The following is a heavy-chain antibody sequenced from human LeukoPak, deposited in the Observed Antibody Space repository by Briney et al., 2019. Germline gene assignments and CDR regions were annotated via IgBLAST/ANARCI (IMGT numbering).Heavy chain of an antibody. CDR1: GGSISSGGYS. CDR3: ARGVVVAATWSANWFDP. Sequence: SETLSLTCAVSGGSISSGGYSWSWLRQPPGRGVEWIGYIYHSGSTYYNPSLKSRVTISVDRSKNQFSLKMSSVTAADTAVYYCARGVVVAATWSANWFDPWGQGTLVTVSS. V-gene: IGHV4-30-2*01. J-gene: IGHJ5*02. D-gene: IGHD2-15*01. CDR2: IYHSGST.